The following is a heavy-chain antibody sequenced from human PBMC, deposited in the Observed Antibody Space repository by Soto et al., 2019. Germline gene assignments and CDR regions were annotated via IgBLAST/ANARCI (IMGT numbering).Heavy chain of an antibody. V-gene: IGHV3-23*01. CDR3: AKDIFSRGGSRYAFDI. CDR1: GFTFNNYA. CDR2: INSAGDST. D-gene: IGHD2-15*01. J-gene: IGHJ3*02. Sequence: GGSLRLSCAASGFTFNNYAMSWVRQAPGKGLEWVSAINSAGDSTYYADSVKGRFTISRDNSKNTLDLQMNSLRAEDRAVYYCAKDIFSRGGSRYAFDIWGQGTMVTVSS.